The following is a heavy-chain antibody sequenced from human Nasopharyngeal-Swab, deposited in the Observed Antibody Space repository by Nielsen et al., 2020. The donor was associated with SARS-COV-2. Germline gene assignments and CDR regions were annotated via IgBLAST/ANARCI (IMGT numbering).Heavy chain of an antibody. CDR1: GFTFSSYC. J-gene: IGHJ6*02. CDR3: ARMGTYYYDLLYGMDV. CDR2: IWYDGSNK. Sequence: GGSLRLSCAASGFTFSSYCMHWVRQAPGKGLEWVAVIWYDGSNKYYADSVKGRFTISRDNSKNTLYLQMNSLRAEDTAVYYCARMGTYYYDLLYGMDVWGQGITVPSP. D-gene: IGHD3-22*01. V-gene: IGHV3-33*08.